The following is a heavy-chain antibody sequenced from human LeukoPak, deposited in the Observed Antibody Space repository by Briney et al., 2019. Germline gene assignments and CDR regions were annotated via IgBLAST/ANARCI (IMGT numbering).Heavy chain of an antibody. D-gene: IGHD3-22*01. V-gene: IGHV2-70*12. J-gene: IGHJ4*02. CDR3: AHRLAGYYDSSGYRETPSYYFDY. CDR2: IDWDDDK. CDR1: GFSLSTSGMC. Sequence: SGPALVKPTQTLTLTCTFSGFSLSTSGMCVSWIRQPPGKALEWLARIDWDDDKYYSTSLKTRLTISKDTSKNQVVLTMTNMDPVDTATYYCAHRLAGYYDSSGYRETPSYYFDYWGQGTLVTVSS.